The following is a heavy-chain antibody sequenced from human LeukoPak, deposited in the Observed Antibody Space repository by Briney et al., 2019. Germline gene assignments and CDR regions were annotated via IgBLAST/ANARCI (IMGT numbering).Heavy chain of an antibody. CDR2: IYSGGST. Sequence: GGSLRLSCAASGFTVSSNYMSWVRQAPGKGLEWVSVIYSGGSTYYADSVKGRFTISRDNSKNTLYLQMNSLRAEDTAVYYCVRDDYSNSGGVYFDLWSRGTLVTVSS. CDR3: VRDDYSNSGGVYFDL. D-gene: IGHD4-11*01. V-gene: IGHV3-53*01. CDR1: GFTVSSNY. J-gene: IGHJ2*01.